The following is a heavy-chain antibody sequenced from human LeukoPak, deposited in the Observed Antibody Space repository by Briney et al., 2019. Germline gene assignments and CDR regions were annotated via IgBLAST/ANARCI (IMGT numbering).Heavy chain of an antibody. CDR2: ISYNGTNQ. D-gene: IGHD1-14*01. J-gene: IGHJ3*01. V-gene: IGHV3-30-3*01. Sequence: GGSLRLSCAASRFTFINFGFHWVRQAPGKGLEWVAFISYNGTNQQYAESVRGRFTISSDNSKSTVYLQMSRLTTQDTAIYYCARDRRGRISGTTEALDFWGQGTMVTVSS. CDR1: RFTFINFG. CDR3: ARDRRGRISGTTEALDF.